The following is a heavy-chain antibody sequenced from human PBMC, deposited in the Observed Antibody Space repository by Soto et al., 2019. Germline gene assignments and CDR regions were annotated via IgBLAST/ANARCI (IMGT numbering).Heavy chain of an antibody. CDR1: GFTFINAW. CDR2: IKSRTDGGAA. CDR3: TTDPGDYEDF. J-gene: IGHJ4*02. D-gene: IGHD4-17*01. Sequence: GGSLRLSCEGSGFTFINAWMSWVRQAPGKGLEWVGRIKSRTDGGAADYAAPVRGRFSISRDDSKNTLYLQMNSLKFEDSALYYCTTDPGDYEDFWGQGTLVTVSS. V-gene: IGHV3-15*01.